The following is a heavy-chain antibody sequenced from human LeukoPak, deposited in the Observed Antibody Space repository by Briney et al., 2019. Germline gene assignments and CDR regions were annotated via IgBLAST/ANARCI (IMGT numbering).Heavy chain of an antibody. V-gene: IGHV4-34*01. CDR2: IHHSGSA. Sequence: PSETLSLTCAVYGGSLSGYYWTWIRQPPGKGLEWIGEIHHSGSANYNPSLKSRVTMSVDTSKSQFSLKLSSVTAADTAVYYCARAPYCSSTTCFGSYYNLGYWGQGTLVTVSS. CDR3: ARAPYCSSTTCFGSYYNLGY. D-gene: IGHD2-2*01. CDR1: GGSLSGYY. J-gene: IGHJ4*02.